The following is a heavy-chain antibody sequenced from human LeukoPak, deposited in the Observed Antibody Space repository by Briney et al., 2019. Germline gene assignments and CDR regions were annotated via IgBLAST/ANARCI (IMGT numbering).Heavy chain of an antibody. V-gene: IGHV1-2*02. D-gene: IGHD6-13*01. CDR1: GYTFTDYY. CDR3: ARAAWSATSKFDS. Sequence: ASVKASCKASGYTFTDYYLHWLRQDPGQGLEWVGWINPNSAGTEYAQEFQGRVTMTRDTSNSTAYMELSRLRPDDTAVYYCARAAWSATSKFDSWGQGTRVTVSS. J-gene: IGHJ5*01. CDR2: INPNSAGT.